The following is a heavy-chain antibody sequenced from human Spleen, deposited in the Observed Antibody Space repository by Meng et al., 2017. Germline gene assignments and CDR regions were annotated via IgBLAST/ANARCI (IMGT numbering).Heavy chain of an antibody. V-gene: IGHV3-66*04. CDR2: LYSGGGT. CDR1: GFTFSSYW. Sequence: GESLKISCAASGFTFSSYWMSWVRQAPGKGLEWVSVLYSGGGTYYADSVKGRFTISRDNSKNTVYLQMNSLRAEDTAIYYCARHDWFDPWGQGTLVTVSS. CDR3: ARHDWFDP. J-gene: IGHJ5*02.